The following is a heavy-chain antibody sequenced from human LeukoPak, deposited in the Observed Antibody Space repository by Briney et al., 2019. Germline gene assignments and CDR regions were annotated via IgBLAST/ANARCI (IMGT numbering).Heavy chain of an antibody. CDR2: ISSSGTTT. V-gene: IGHV3-48*01. D-gene: IGHD3-22*01. Sequence: GGSLRLSCAASGFSFSSYSMNWVRQAPGKGLECVSYISSSGTTTYYADSVKGRFTISRDNAKNSLYLQMNSLGAEDTAVYYCARHRLGDYWGQGTLVTVSS. CDR1: GFSFSSYS. CDR3: ARHRLGDY. J-gene: IGHJ4*02.